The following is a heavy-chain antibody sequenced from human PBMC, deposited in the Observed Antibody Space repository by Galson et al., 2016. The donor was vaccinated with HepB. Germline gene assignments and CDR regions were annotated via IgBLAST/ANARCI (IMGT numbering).Heavy chain of an antibody. Sequence: SLRLSCAASGFPFTSYAMSWVRQAPGKGLECVSAISGSGGYTYYADSVKGRFTISSDNSKNTLYLQMSSLRAQDTAIYYCAKRDYDFCSDYFPYYFDYWGHGTLVTVSS. V-gene: IGHV3-23*01. CDR2: ISGSGGYT. J-gene: IGHJ4*01. D-gene: IGHD3-3*01. CDR1: GFPFTSYA. CDR3: AKRDYDFCSDYFPYYFDY.